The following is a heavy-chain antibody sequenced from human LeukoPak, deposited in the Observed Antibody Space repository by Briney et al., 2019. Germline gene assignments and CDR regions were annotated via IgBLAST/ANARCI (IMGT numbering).Heavy chain of an antibody. CDR3: AGFTFFRGVITFDY. D-gene: IGHD3-10*01. V-gene: IGHV4-59*08. CDR2: IYYSGST. CDR1: GGSISSYY. Sequence: SETLSLTCTVSGGSISSYYWSWIRQPPGKGLEWIGYIYYSGSTNYNPSLRSRVSISVDTSKNQFSLKLSSVTAADTAVYSCAGFTFFRGVITFDYWGQGTLVTVSS. J-gene: IGHJ4*02.